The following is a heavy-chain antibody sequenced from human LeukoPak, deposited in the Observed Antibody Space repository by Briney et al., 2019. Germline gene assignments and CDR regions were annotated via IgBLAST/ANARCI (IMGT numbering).Heavy chain of an antibody. CDR2: IGIDSGNT. V-gene: IGHV3-48*01. Sequence: GGSLRLSCAASGFRLSDYSMKWVRQAQGKGLEWISYIGIDSGNTNYADSVKGRFTISGDKAKNSLYLQMNSLRVEDTAVYYCARDYKYAFDNWGQGTLVTVSS. CDR1: GFRLSDYS. CDR3: ARDYKYAFDN. J-gene: IGHJ4*02. D-gene: IGHD5-24*01.